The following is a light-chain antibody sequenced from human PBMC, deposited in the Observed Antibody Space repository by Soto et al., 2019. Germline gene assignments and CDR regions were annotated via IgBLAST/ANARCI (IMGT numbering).Light chain of an antibody. CDR1: SSNIGAGYD. V-gene: IGLV1-40*01. Sequence: QSVLTQPPSVSGAPGQRVTISCTGSSSNIGAGYDVHWYQQLPGTAPKLMIYEVSERPSGVPDRFSGSKSSNTASLTVSGLQAEDEADYYCSSYAGSNNFVFGTGTKLTVL. J-gene: IGLJ1*01. CDR2: EVS. CDR3: SSYAGSNNFV.